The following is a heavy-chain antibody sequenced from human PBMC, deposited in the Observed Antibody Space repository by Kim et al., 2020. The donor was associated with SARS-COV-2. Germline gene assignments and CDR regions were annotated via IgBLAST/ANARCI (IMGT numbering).Heavy chain of an antibody. V-gene: IGHV4-39*01. D-gene: IGHD3-10*01. Sequence: SETLSLTCTVSGGSISSSSYYWGWIRQPPGKGLEWIGSIYYSGSTYYNPSLKSRVTISVDTSKNQFSLKLSSVTAADTAVYYCASLWVGNLYYFDYWGQGTLVPVSS. CDR1: GGSISSSSYY. CDR3: ASLWVGNLYYFDY. J-gene: IGHJ4*02. CDR2: IYYSGST.